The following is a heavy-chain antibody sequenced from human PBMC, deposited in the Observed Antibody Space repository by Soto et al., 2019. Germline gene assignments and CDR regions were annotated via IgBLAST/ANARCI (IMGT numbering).Heavy chain of an antibody. V-gene: IGHV4-39*01. CDR1: GGSISSSSYY. J-gene: IGHJ4*02. CDR3: ATPIPYSSGSHFDY. D-gene: IGHD6-19*01. CDR2: IYYSGST. Sequence: QLQLQESGPGLVKPSETLSLTCTVSGGSISSSSYYWGWIRQPPGKGLEWIGSIYYSGSTYYNPSLKSRVTISVDTSKNQFSLKLSSVTAADTAVYYCATPIPYSSGSHFDYWGQGTLVTVSS.